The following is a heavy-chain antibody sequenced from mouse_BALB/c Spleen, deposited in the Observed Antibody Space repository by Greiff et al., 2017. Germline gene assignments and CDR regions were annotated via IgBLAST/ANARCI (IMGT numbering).Heavy chain of an antibody. CDR3: ARSTVVATSDY. J-gene: IGHJ2*01. V-gene: IGHV14-3*02. CDR2: IDPANGNT. D-gene: IGHD1-1*01. Sequence: EVQLQQSGAELVKPGASVKLSCTASGFNIKDTYMHWVKQRPEQGLEWIGRIDPANGNTKYDPKFQGKATITEDTSSNTAYLQLSSLTSEDTAVYYCARSTVVATSDYWGQGTTLTVSS. CDR1: GFNIKDTY.